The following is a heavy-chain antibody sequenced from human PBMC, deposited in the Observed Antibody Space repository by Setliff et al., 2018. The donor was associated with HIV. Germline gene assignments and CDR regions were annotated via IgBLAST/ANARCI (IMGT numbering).Heavy chain of an antibody. CDR1: GFSLNSYT. CDR3: ARGPLYSGSPADYHYYYMAV. D-gene: IGHD1-26*01. J-gene: IGHJ6*03. CDR2: ISSASIYL. V-gene: IGHV3-21*04. Sequence: GGSLRLSCTTSGFSLNSYTMNWVRQAPGKGLEWVSSISSASIYLNYADSVKGRFTISRDHARTSLYLEMSSLRVEDTAVYYCARGPLYSGSPADYHYYYMAVWGKGTTVTVSS.